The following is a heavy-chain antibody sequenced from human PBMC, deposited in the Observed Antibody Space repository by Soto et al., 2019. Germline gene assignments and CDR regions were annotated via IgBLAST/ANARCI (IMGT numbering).Heavy chain of an antibody. J-gene: IGHJ1*01. V-gene: IGHV4-31*03. Sequence: QVQLQESGPGLVKPSQTLSLTCTVSGGSISSGGYYWSWIRQHPGKGLEWIGYIYYSGSTYYNPPIKSRXXISVDTSKNQCSLKLSSVTAAATAVYYCAIYDSSGSRGFQHWGQGTLVTVSS. CDR3: AIYDSSGSRGFQH. D-gene: IGHD3-22*01. CDR1: GGSISSGGYY. CDR2: IYYSGST.